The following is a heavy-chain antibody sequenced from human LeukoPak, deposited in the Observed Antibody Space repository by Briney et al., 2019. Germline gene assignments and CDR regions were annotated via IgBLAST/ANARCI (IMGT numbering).Heavy chain of an antibody. CDR1: GFTFSDYY. D-gene: IGHD3-22*01. V-gene: IGHV3-30*02. CDR2: IRYDGSNK. Sequence: GGSLRLSCAASGFTFSDYYMSWIRQAPGKGLEWVAFIRYDGSNKYYADSVKGRFTISRDNSKNTLYLQMNSLRAEDTAVYYCAKDPRYDSSGYFDYWGQGTLVTVSS. J-gene: IGHJ4*02. CDR3: AKDPRYDSSGYFDY.